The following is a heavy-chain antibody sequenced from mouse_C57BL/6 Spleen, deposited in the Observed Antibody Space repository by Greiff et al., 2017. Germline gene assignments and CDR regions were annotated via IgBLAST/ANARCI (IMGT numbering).Heavy chain of an antibody. CDR3: ARADYSNSYYYAMDY. CDR2: IKPNYGTT. J-gene: IGHJ4*01. CDR1: GYSFTDYN. V-gene: IGHV1-39*01. Sequence: VQLQQSGPELVKPGASVKISCKASGYSFTDYNMNWVKQSNGKSLEWIGVIKPNYGTTSYNQKFKGKATLTVDQSSSTAYMQLNSLTSEDSAVYYCARADYSNSYYYAMDYWGQGTSVTVAS. D-gene: IGHD2-5*01.